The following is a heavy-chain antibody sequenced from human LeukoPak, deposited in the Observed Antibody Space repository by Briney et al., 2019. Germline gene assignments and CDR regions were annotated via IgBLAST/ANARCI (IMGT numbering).Heavy chain of an antibody. V-gene: IGHV6-1*01. Sequence: SQTLSLTCVVSGDSVSSKNGAWNWIRQSPSRGLEWLGRTYYRSKWYNDYAESMEGRMTISQDTSKNQYSLHLNSVTPDDTAVYYCARGFGTTGWHTFDYWGRGTLVTVCS. CDR1: GDSVSSKNGA. D-gene: IGHD6-19*01. CDR3: ARGFGTTGWHTFDY. J-gene: IGHJ4*02. CDR2: TYYRSKWYN.